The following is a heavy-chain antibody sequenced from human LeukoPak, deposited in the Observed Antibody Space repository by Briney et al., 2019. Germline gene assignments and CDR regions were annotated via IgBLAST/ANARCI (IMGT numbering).Heavy chain of an antibody. J-gene: IGHJ6*03. Sequence: SETLSLTRTVSGGSISSYYWSRIRQPAGKGLEWIGRIDTSGDTTYNASLKSRVTMSVDTSKNHFSLRLSSVTAADTAVYYCARTLSGGSHYYYYMDVWGKGTTVSVSS. D-gene: IGHD2-15*01. CDR3: ARTLSGGSHYYYYMDV. V-gene: IGHV4-4*07. CDR2: IDTSGDT. CDR1: GGSISSYY.